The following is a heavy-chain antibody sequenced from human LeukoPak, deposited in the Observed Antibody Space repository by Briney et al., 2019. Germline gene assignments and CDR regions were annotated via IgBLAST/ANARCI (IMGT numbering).Heavy chain of an antibody. CDR3: VRRGNRWGDY. CDR2: IKDDGSEK. CDR1: GFTFSDCW. V-gene: IGHV3-7*01. Sequence: GGSLRLSCAASGFTFSDCWMSWVRQTPGKGLEWVANIKDDGSEKYYVDSVKGRFTISRDNAKNSLYLQMNSLRAEDTAVYYCVRRGNRWGDYWGQGTQVTVSS. D-gene: IGHD3-16*01. J-gene: IGHJ4*02.